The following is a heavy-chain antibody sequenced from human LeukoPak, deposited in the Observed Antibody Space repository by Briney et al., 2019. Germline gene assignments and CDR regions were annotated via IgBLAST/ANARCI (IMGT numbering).Heavy chain of an antibody. V-gene: IGHV1-69*04. J-gene: IGHJ4*02. D-gene: IGHD4-17*01. CDR3: ASIYGGNFGDY. CDR1: GYTFNRFG. Sequence: ASVKVSCKASGYTFNRFGISWVRQAPGQGLEWMGRIIPILGIANYAQKFQGRVTITADKSTSTAYMELSSLRSEDTAVYYCASIYGGNFGDYWGQGTLVTVSS. CDR2: IIPILGIA.